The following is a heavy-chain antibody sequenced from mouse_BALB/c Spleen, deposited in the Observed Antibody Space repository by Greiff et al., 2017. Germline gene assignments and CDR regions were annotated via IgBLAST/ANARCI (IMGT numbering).Heavy chain of an antibody. CDR1: GFTFSNYW. CDR3: TKLTGTDWFAY. V-gene: IGHV6-6*02. CDR2: IRLKSNNYAT. D-gene: IGHD4-1*01. Sequence: EVKLMESGGGLVQPGGSMKLSCVASGFTFSNYWMNWVRQSPEKGLEWVAEIRLKSNNYATHYAESVKGRFTISRDDSKSSVYLQMNNLRAEDTGIYYCTKLTGTDWFAYWGQGTLVTVSA. J-gene: IGHJ3*01.